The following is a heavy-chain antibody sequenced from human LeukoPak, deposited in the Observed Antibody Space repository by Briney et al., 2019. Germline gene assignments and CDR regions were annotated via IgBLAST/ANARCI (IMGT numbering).Heavy chain of an antibody. Sequence: GESLKISCKGSGYSFTSYWIGWVRQMPGKGPEWMGIIYPGDSDTRYSPSFQGQVTISADKSISTAYLQWSSLKASDTAMYYCARSQGYCSGGSCLQGDWFDPWGQGTLVTVSS. CDR2: IYPGDSDT. V-gene: IGHV5-51*01. J-gene: IGHJ5*02. D-gene: IGHD2-15*01. CDR1: GYSFTSYW. CDR3: ARSQGYCSGGSCLQGDWFDP.